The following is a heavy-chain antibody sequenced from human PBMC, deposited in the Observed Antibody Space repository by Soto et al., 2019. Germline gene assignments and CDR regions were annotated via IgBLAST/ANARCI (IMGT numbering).Heavy chain of an antibody. D-gene: IGHD3-10*01. CDR2: IYPGDSDT. J-gene: IGHJ6*02. V-gene: IGHV5-51*01. CDR1: GYSFTSYW. CDR3: ARRPTVGSFGMDV. Sequence: PGESLKISCKGSGYSFTSYWINWVRQMPGKGLEWMGIIYPGDSDTRYSPSFQGQVTISADKSISTAYLQWSSLKASDTAMYYCARRPTVGSFGMDVWGQGTTVTVSS.